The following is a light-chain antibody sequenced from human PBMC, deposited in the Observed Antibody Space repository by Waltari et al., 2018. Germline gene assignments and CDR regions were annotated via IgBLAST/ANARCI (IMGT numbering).Light chain of an antibody. CDR3: QSADGSYNWV. CDR2: KDN. Sequence: VFTQPHSVSGSPGQTVTISCTRSSGSIDSKYVQWYQQRPGSAPTTVNYKDNQRPSGVPDRFSGSIDSSSNSASLTISGLKSEDEADYYCQSADGSYNWVFGGGTRLTVL. CDR1: SGSIDSKY. V-gene: IGLV6-57*03. J-gene: IGLJ3*02.